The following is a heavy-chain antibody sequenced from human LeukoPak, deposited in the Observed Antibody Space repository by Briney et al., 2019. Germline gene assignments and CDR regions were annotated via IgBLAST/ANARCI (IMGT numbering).Heavy chain of an antibody. V-gene: IGHV3-23*01. CDR3: AKDKAPGSWHTPSGF. J-gene: IGHJ4*02. CDR1: GFTFRTYA. CDR2: ISDSGDGT. D-gene: IGHD6-13*01. Sequence: GGSLRLSCAASGFTFRTYAMSWVRQAPGKGLEWVSGISDSGDGTYYAESVKGRFTISRDNSKNTVFLQMNSLRADDTAKYYCAKDKAPGSWHTPSGFWGQGTLVTVSS.